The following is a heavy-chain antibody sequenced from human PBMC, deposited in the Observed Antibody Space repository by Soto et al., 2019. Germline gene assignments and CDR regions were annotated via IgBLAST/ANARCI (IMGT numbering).Heavy chain of an antibody. V-gene: IGHV4-31*03. J-gene: IGHJ5*02. CDR1: GGSISSGGYY. CDR2: IYNSGTT. CDR3: ARDPAP. Sequence: QVQLQESGPGLVKPSQTLSLTCTVSGGSISSGGYYWSWIRQHPGKGLEWIGYIYNSGTTYYNPSLPSRVTISPHTSKNQSSLKLSSVPAADTAVYYCARDPAPWGQGTLVTVSS.